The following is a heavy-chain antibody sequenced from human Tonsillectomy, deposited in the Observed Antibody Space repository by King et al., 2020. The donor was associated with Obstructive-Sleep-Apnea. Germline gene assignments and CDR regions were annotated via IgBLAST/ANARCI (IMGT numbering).Heavy chain of an antibody. V-gene: IGHV3-49*03. Sequence: VQLVESGGGLVQPGRSLRLSCTASGFTFGVYGMTWFRQAPGTGLEWVGFIRSRAYGGTTEYAASVQGRFTISRDDSKSTAYLQMNSLKTEDTAVYYCTRESIVVVLGVTRADFDYWGQGTPVTVSS. CDR1: GFTFGVYG. CDR2: IRSRAYGGTT. CDR3: TRESIVVVLGVTRADFDY. J-gene: IGHJ4*02. D-gene: IGHD2-15*01.